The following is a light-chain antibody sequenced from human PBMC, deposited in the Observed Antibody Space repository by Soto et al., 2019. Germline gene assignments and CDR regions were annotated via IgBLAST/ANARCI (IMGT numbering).Light chain of an antibody. CDR1: QSVSSY. CDR2: DAS. CDR3: QQRSDWPRT. J-gene: IGKJ1*01. Sequence: EIVFTQSSATLSFSPVERATLFCRASQSVSSYLAWYQQKPGQAPRLLIYDASNRATGIPARFSGSGSGTDFSLTISSLEPQDFAVYYCQQRSDWPRTFGQGTKVDIK. V-gene: IGKV3-11*01.